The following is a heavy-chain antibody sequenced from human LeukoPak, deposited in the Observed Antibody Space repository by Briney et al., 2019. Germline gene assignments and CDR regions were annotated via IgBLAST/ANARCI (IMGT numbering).Heavy chain of an antibody. J-gene: IGHJ4*02. Sequence: GGSLRLSCAASRFTFSDYYMNWLREAPGKGLEWVYTISYADSVRRRFTISRDNTKNSLYLQMDSLTAEDTAVYYCARDGGSGWSFDYWGQGILVAVSS. V-gene: IGHV3-11*01. CDR2: TI. CDR1: RFTFSDYY. D-gene: IGHD6-19*01. CDR3: ARDGGSGWSFDY.